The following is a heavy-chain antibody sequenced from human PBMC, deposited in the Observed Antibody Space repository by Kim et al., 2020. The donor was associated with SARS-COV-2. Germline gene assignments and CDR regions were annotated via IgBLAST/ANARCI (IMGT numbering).Heavy chain of an antibody. J-gene: IGHJ6*02. CDR3: ARDLWVLDYDYYGMDV. D-gene: IGHD3-3*01. Sequence: SLKSRVTISVDTSKHQFPLKLRSVTAADTAVYYCARDLWVLDYDYYGMDVWGQGTTVTVSS. V-gene: IGHV4-59*01.